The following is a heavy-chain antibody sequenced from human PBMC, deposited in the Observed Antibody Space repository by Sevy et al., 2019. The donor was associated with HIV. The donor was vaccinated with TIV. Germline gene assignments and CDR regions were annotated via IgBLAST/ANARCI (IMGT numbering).Heavy chain of an antibody. CDR1: GGSISSGNYY. D-gene: IGHD2-2*01. V-gene: IGHV4-61*02. Sequence: SETLSFTCTVSGGSISSGNYYWSWIRQPAGKGLEWIGRIYTSGSTNYNPSLKSRVTISVDTSKNQFSLKLSSVTAADTAVYYCARESGDCSSTSCYEGVFDYWGQGTLVTVSS. J-gene: IGHJ4*02. CDR3: ARESGDCSSTSCYEGVFDY. CDR2: IYTSGST.